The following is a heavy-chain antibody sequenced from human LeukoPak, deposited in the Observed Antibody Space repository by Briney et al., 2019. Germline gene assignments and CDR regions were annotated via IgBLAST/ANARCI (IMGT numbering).Heavy chain of an antibody. CDR1: GYTLTELS. J-gene: IGHJ5*02. Sequence: ASVKVSCKVSGYTLTELSMHWGRQAPGKGLEWMGGFDSEDGETIYAQKFQGRVTMTEDTSTDPAYMELSSLRSEDTAVYYCATALFIAYDSNWFDPWGQGTLVTVSS. V-gene: IGHV1-24*01. CDR3: ATALFIAYDSNWFDP. D-gene: IGHD3-3*01. CDR2: FDSEDGET.